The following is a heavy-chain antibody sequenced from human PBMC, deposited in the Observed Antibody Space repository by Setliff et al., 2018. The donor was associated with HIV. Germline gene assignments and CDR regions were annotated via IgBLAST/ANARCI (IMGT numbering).Heavy chain of an antibody. J-gene: IGHJ3*02. Sequence: GGSLKISCAASGFTFSSYAMSWVRQAPGKGLEWVSGISGSGSRTYYADSVKGRFTMSSDNSKNTLYLQMNCLRAEDTALYYYAKDSSAYFLSGPRRAFDIWGQGTMVTVSS. CDR2: ISGSGSRT. V-gene: IGHV3-23*01. CDR1: GFTFSSYA. CDR3: AKDSSAYFLSGPRRAFDI. D-gene: IGHD3-22*01.